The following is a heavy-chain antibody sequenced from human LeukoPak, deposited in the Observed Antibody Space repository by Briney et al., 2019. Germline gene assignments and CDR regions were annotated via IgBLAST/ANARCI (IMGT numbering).Heavy chain of an antibody. CDR3: ARDLVVRGRWSWFDP. D-gene: IGHD3-10*01. Sequence: GGSLRLSCAASGFTFSSYGMHWVRQAPGKGLEWVSYISSSGSTIYYADSVKGRFTISRDNAKNSLYLQMNSLRVEDMAVYYCARDLVVRGRWSWFDPRGQGTLVTVSS. CDR1: GFTFSSYG. V-gene: IGHV3-48*03. J-gene: IGHJ5*02. CDR2: ISSSGSTI.